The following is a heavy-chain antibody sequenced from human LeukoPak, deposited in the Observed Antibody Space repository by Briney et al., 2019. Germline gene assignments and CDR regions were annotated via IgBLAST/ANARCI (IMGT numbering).Heavy chain of an antibody. D-gene: IGHD3-22*01. CDR2: IKQDGSEE. J-gene: IGHJ4*02. Sequence: GGSLRLSCAASGFTFSSYWMSWVRQAPGKGLEWVANIKQDGSEEYYVDSVKGRFTVSRDNAKNSLYLQMNSLRAEDTAVYYCARDPDGTSDTCYDYWGQGTLVTVSS. V-gene: IGHV3-7*01. CDR1: GFTFSSYW. CDR3: ARDPDGTSDTCYDY.